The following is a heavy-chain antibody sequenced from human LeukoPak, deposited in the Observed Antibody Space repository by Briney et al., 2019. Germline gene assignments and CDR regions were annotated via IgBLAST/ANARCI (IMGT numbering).Heavy chain of an antibody. CDR3: ARAIIAARGDFDY. CDR2: IIASSGST. CDR1: GFSFNNYA. D-gene: IGHD6-13*01. V-gene: IGHV3-23*01. Sequence: GGSLRLSCTASGFSFNNYAMTWVRQAPGKGLEWVSIIIASSGSTFYADSVKGRFTISRDNAKNSLYLQMNSLRAEDTAVYYCARAIIAARGDFDYWGQGTLVTVSS. J-gene: IGHJ4*02.